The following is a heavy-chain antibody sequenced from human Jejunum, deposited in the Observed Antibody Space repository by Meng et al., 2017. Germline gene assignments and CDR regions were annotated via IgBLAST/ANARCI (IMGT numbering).Heavy chain of an antibody. J-gene: IGHJ4*02. Sequence: QVRLRPPGPGLLKPSGTLSLPSPVSGGSITSTKWWSWVRQTPGKGLEWIGEVFHSGTPNYNPSLMSRLTMSVDKSKNQFSLNLTSVTAADTAVYYCASRPVGIRTYYFDCWGQGTLVTVSS. CDR3: ASRPVGIRTYYFDC. CDR1: GGSITSTKW. D-gene: IGHD2-21*01. V-gene: IGHV4-4*02. CDR2: VFHSGTP.